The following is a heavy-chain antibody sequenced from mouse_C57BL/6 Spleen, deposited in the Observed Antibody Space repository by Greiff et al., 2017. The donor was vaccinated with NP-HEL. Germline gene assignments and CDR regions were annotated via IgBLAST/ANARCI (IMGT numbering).Heavy chain of an antibody. V-gene: IGHV1-19*01. J-gene: IGHJ3*01. CDR3: APYGNYPFAY. CDR1: GYTFTDYY. Sequence: VQLQQSGPVLVKPGASVKMSCKASGYTFTDYYMNWVKQSHGKSLEWIGVINPYNGGTSYNQKFKGKATLTVDKSSSTAYMELNSLTSEDSAVYYCAPYGNYPFAYWGQGTLVTVSA. CDR2: INPYNGGT. D-gene: IGHD2-1*01.